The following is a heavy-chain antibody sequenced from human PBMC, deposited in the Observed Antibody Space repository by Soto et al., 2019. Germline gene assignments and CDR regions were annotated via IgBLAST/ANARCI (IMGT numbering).Heavy chain of an antibody. CDR1: GNNVSTNSAG. D-gene: IGHD1-1*01. J-gene: IGHJ4*02. V-gene: IGHV6-1*01. CDR3: ARNSWNAPPAFDF. CDR2: TYYRSKWNN. Sequence: PSQTLSLTCVISGNNVSTNSAGWNWIRQSPSRGLEWLGRTYYRSKWNNDYAASVKGRINVNPTTSKNQFSLHLHSVTPEDTGVYYSARNSWNAPPAFDFWGQGIQVTVSS.